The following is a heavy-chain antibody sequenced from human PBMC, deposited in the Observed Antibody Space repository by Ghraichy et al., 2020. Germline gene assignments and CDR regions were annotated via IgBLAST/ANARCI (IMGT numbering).Heavy chain of an antibody. CDR2: INHSGST. Sequence: SQTLSLTCAVYGGSFSGYYWSWIRQPPGKGLEWIGEINHSGSTNYNPSLKSRVTISVDTSKNQFSLKLSSVTAADTAVYYCARAWGSGSYWGYWGQGTLVTVSS. V-gene: IGHV4-34*01. CDR3: ARAWGSGSYWGY. D-gene: IGHD3-10*01. CDR1: GGSFSGYY. J-gene: IGHJ4*02.